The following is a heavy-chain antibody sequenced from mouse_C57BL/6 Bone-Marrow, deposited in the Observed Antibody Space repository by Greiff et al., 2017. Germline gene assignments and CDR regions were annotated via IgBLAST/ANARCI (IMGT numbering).Heavy chain of an antibody. CDR3: ARDRSLQRPYFDV. CDR2: ISVGGSYT. CDR1: GFTFSSYA. V-gene: IGHV5-4*01. D-gene: IGHD6-5*01. Sequence: EVKLVESGGGLVKPGGSLKLSCAASGFTFSSYAMSWVRQTPEKRLEWVATISVGGSYTYYPDNVKGRFTISRDNAKNNLYLQMSHLKSEDTAMYYCARDRSLQRPYFDVWGTGTTVTVSS. J-gene: IGHJ1*03.